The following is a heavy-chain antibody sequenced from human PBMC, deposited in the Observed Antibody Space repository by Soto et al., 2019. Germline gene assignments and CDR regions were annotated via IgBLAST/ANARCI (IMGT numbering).Heavy chain of an antibody. V-gene: IGHV1-69*13. D-gene: IGHD5-18*01. CDR1: GGTFSSYA. Sequence: SVKVSCKASGGTFSSYAISWVRQAPGQGLEWMGGIIPIFGTANYAQKFQGRVTITADESTSTAYMELSSLRSEDTAVYYCARDPSVLKRDTAMVTPWFDPWGQGTLVTVSS. CDR3: ARDPSVLKRDTAMVTPWFDP. J-gene: IGHJ5*02. CDR2: IIPIFGTA.